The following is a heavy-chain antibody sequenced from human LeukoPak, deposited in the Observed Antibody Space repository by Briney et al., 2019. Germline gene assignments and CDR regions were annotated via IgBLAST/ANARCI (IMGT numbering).Heavy chain of an antibody. CDR2: INPNSGGT. CDR3: AIRLQTRGGTDY. V-gene: IGHV1-2*02. Sequence: ASVKVSCTASGYTFTGYYMHWVRQAPGQGLEWMGWINPNSGGTNYAQKFQGRVTMTRDTSISTAYMELSRLRSDDTAVYYCAIRLQTRGGTDYWGQGTLVTVSS. D-gene: IGHD2-15*01. CDR1: GYTFTGYY. J-gene: IGHJ4*02.